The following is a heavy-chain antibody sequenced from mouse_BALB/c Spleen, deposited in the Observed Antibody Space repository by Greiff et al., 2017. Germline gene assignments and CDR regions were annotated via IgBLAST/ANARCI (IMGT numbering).Heavy chain of an antibody. CDR3: ARQGYGNYGYFDY. CDR1: GFDFSRYW. V-gene: IGHV4-1*02. CDR2: INPDSSTI. Sequence: EVKLMESGGGLLQPGGSLKLSCAASGFDFSRYWMSWVRQAPGKGLEWIGEINPDSSTINYTPSLKDKFIISRDNAKNTLYLQMSKVRSEDTALYYCARQGYGNYGYFDYWGQGTTLTVSS. J-gene: IGHJ2*01. D-gene: IGHD2-10*02.